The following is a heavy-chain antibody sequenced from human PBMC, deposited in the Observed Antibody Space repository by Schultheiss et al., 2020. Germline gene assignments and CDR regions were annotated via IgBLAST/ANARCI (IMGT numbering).Heavy chain of an antibody. CDR1: GNIFIGYY. D-gene: IGHD6-19*01. Sequence: ASVKVSCKTPGNIFIGYYIHWVRQAPGQGLEWMGWIEPNSGDTNYAQKFQGRVIMTRDTSSSTVYMELRSLRSDDTAVYYCALEYTSGWREIRDNVFDFGGQGTLVTVSS. J-gene: IGHJ3*01. CDR2: IEPNSGDT. V-gene: IGHV1-2*02. CDR3: ALEYTSGWREIRDNVFDF.